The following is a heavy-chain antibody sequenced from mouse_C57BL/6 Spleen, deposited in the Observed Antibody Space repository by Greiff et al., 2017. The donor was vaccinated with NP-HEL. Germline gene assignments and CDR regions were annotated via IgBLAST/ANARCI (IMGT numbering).Heavy chain of an antibody. V-gene: IGHV5-17*01. Sequence: EVKLVESGGGLVKPGGSLKLSCAASGFTFSDYGMHWVRQAPEKGLEWVAYISSGSSTIYYADTVKGRFTISRDTAKNTLFLQMTRLRSEDTAMYYCARTGSSFTGAMDYWGQGTSVTVSS. CDR2: ISSGSSTI. CDR3: ARTGSSFTGAMDY. D-gene: IGHD1-1*01. CDR1: GFTFSDYG. J-gene: IGHJ4*01.